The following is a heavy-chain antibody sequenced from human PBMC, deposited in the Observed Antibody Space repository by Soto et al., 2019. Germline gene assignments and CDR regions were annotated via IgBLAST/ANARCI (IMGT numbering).Heavy chain of an antibody. CDR2: IYPGDSDT. J-gene: IGHJ3*02. Sequence: GESLKISCKGSGYSFTTYWIGWVRQMPGKGLEWMGIIYPGDSDTRYSPSFQGQVTISADKSISTAYLQWSSLKASDTAMYYCATQTVGATIPDAFDIWGQGTMVTVS. D-gene: IGHD1-26*01. CDR3: ATQTVGATIPDAFDI. V-gene: IGHV5-51*01. CDR1: GYSFTTYW.